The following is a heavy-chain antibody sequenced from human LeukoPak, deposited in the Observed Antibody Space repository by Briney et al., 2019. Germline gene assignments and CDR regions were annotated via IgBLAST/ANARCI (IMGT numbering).Heavy chain of an antibody. V-gene: IGHV4-31*03. CDR2: IYFSGST. CDR3: ARRAPYWFDP. J-gene: IGHJ5*02. D-gene: IGHD3-16*01. CDR1: GASITNDDYY. Sequence: SQTLSLTCTVSGASITNDDYYWSWIRQHPGKGLEWIGYIYFSGSTYYNPTLKSRASVSLDTSKSQFSLRLTSVTAADTAVYYCARRAPYWFDPWGQGTLVIVSS.